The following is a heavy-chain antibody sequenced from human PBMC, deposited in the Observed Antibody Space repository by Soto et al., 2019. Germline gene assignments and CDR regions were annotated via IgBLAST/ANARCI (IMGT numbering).Heavy chain of an antibody. Sequence: PGGSLRLACAASGFTFSSYGMHWVRQAPGKGLEWVAVIWYDGSNKYYADSVKGRFTISRDNSKNALYLQMNSLRAEDTAVYYCAKDLAFRVATIRGYFDYWGQGTLVTVSS. CDR3: AKDLAFRVATIRGYFDY. D-gene: IGHD5-12*01. CDR2: IWYDGSNK. V-gene: IGHV3-30*02. J-gene: IGHJ4*02. CDR1: GFTFSSYG.